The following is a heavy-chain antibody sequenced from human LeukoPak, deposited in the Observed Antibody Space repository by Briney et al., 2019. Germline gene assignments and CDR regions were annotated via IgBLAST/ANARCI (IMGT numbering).Heavy chain of an antibody. CDR2: IIPFRGTV. CDR3: ARAGLNCSGGSCYLTGWFDP. Sequence: SVKVSCKASGGTFDTYALSWVRQAPGQGLEWMGRIIPFRGTVNHAQRFQGRVTITADKSTSTAYMELSSLRSEDTAVYYCARAGLNCSGGSCYLTGWFDPWGQGTLVTVSS. CDR1: GGTFDTYA. V-gene: IGHV1-69*04. D-gene: IGHD2-15*01. J-gene: IGHJ5*02.